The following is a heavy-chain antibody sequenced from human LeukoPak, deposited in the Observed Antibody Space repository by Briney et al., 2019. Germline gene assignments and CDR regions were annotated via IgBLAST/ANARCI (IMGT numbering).Heavy chain of an antibody. Sequence: PSETLSLTCTVSGGSISSSTFYWGWIRQPPGKGLEWIGSLYYSGSTYYNPSLKSRVTISVDTSKNQFSLRLSSVTAADTAVYYCARDVEMATILDFDYWGQGTLVTVSS. J-gene: IGHJ4*02. CDR3: ARDVEMATILDFDY. V-gene: IGHV4-39*02. CDR2: LYYSGST. CDR1: GGSISSSTFY. D-gene: IGHD5-24*01.